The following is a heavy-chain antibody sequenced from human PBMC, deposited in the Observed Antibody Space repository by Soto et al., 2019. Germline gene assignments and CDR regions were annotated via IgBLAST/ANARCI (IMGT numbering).Heavy chain of an antibody. J-gene: IGHJ6*02. CDR3: AREVLVRGIKYHGMDV. CDR2: IWYDGSNK. D-gene: IGHD3-10*01. V-gene: IGHV3-33*01. CDR1: GFTFSSYG. Sequence: QVQLVESGGGVVQPGRSLNLSCAASGFTFSSYGIHWVRQAPGKGLEWVAVIWYDGSNKYYADSVKGRFTISRDNSKNTLYLQMNSLRDEDTAVYYCAREVLVRGIKYHGMDVWGQGTTVTVSS.